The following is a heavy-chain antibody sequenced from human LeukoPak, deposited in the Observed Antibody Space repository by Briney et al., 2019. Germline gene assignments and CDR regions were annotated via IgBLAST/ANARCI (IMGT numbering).Heavy chain of an antibody. CDR2: MNPNSGNT. CDR3: ARVGDGSYYEPSLFAFDI. Sequence: ASVKVSCKASGYTFTSYDINWVRQATGQGLEWMGWMNPNSGNTGYAQKFQGRVTITRNTSISTAYMELRRLRSEDTAVYYCARVGDGSYYEPSLFAFDIWGQGTMVTVSS. J-gene: IGHJ3*02. CDR1: GYTFTSYD. V-gene: IGHV1-8*03. D-gene: IGHD1-26*01.